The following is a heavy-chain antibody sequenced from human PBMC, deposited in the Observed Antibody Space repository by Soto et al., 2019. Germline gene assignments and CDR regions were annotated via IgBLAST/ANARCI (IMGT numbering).Heavy chain of an antibody. CDR1: GGSITSSSFY. CDR3: ARRRIVPTTNFDY. D-gene: IGHD1-26*01. Sequence: QLQESGPGLVKPSETLSLTCTVSGGSITSSSFYWGWIRQPPGKGLEWIGHIFHTGATYYNPTLKSRLRMSVDTSKNQFSLNLSSVTATDTAVYYCARRRIVPTTNFDYWGQGTLVTVSS. CDR2: IFHTGAT. J-gene: IGHJ4*02. V-gene: IGHV4-39*01.